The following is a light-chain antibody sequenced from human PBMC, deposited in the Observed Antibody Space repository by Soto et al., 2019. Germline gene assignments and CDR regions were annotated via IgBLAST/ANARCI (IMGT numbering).Light chain of an antibody. CDR1: SSDIGTYNL. CDR2: EDS. J-gene: IGLJ1*01. Sequence: QCALTQPASVSGSPGQSITISCTGTSSDIGTYNLVSWYQQHPGKAPKVMIYEDSKRPAGVSDRFTGSKSGNTASLTISGLQAGDEADYYCCSYAGSNSPYVVGTGTKVTVL. CDR3: CSYAGSNSPYV. V-gene: IGLV2-23*01.